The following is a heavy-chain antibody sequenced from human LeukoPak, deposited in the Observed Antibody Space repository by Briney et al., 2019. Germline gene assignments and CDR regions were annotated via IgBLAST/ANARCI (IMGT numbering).Heavy chain of an antibody. CDR1: GFTFGDYA. CDR3: TRLSHYGKYFDY. J-gene: IGHJ4*02. V-gene: IGHV3-49*04. D-gene: IGHD4-17*01. CDR2: IRTKTYGGTT. Sequence: QPGRSLRLSCAASGFTFGDYAMGWVRQAPGKGLEWVGFIRTKTYGGTTEYAASVKGRFTISRDDSKSIAYLQMNSVKTEDTAVYYCTRLSHYGKYFDYWGQGTLVTVSS.